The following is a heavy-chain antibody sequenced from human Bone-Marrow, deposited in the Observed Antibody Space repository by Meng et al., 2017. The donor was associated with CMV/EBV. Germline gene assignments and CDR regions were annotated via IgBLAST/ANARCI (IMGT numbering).Heavy chain of an antibody. CDR1: GLTFSRSW. J-gene: IGHJ3*01. D-gene: IGHD2-2*01. CDR2: IEPDGSSF. Sequence: GEYLKIYCEASGLTFSRSWMNWVRQAPEKVLEWVANIEPDGSSFYYAGSVRGRFTISRDNAKKSLYLQMNSLRDEDTAVYYCARTLEFQLPPCLNAFELWGQGTMVTVSS. CDR3: ARTLEFQLPPCLNAFEL. V-gene: IGHV3-7*03.